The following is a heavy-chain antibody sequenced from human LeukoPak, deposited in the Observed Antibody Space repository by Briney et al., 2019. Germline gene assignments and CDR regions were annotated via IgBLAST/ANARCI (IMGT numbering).Heavy chain of an antibody. J-gene: IGHJ4*02. D-gene: IGHD3-3*01. Sequence: PGGSLRLSCAASGFTFSSYGMHWVSQAPGKGLEWVAFIRYDGSNKYYADSVKGRFTISRDNSRNSVFLQINRLRPEDTAVYYCATSIRRITISSWGQGTLVTVSS. CDR1: GFTFSSYG. CDR3: ATSIRRITISS. V-gene: IGHV3-30*02. CDR2: IRYDGSNK.